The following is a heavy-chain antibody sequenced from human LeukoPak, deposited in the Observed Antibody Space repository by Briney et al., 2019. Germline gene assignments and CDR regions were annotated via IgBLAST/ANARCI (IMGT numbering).Heavy chain of an antibody. CDR3: ARDQYYYDSSGP. CDR1: GGTPSSYA. J-gene: IGHJ3*01. CDR2: IIPILGIA. V-gene: IGHV1-69*04. Sequence: ASVKVSCKASGGTPSSYAISLVRQATGQGLEWMGRIIPILGIANSAQKFQGRVTITADKSTSTAYMELSSLRSEDTAVYYCARDQYYYDSSGPWGQGTMVTVSS. D-gene: IGHD3-22*01.